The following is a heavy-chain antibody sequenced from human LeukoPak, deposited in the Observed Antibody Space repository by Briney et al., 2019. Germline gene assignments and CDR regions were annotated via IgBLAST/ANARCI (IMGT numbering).Heavy chain of an antibody. CDR2: IYYSGST. V-gene: IGHV4-39*01. D-gene: IGHD3-10*01. J-gene: IGHJ4*02. CDR1: GGSISSSSYY. Sequence: SETLSLTCAVSGGSISSSSYYWGWIRQPPGKGLEWIGSIYYSGSTYYNPSLKSRVTMSVDTSKNQFSLKLTSMTAADTAVYYCARGSAYYGRGYFDYWGQGTLVTVSS. CDR3: ARGSAYYGRGYFDY.